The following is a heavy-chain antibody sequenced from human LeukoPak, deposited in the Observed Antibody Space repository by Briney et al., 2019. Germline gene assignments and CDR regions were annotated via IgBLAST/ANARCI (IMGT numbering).Heavy chain of an antibody. CDR3: AITMVRGANFDY. J-gene: IGHJ4*02. V-gene: IGHV1-69*13. CDR1: GGTFSSYA. Sequence: PVTVSCKASGGTFSSYAISWVRQAPGQGLEWIGGIIPIFGTANYAQKFQGRVTITADESTSTAYMELSSLRSEDTAVYYCAITMVRGANFDYWGQGTLVTVSS. D-gene: IGHD3-10*01. CDR2: IIPIFGTA.